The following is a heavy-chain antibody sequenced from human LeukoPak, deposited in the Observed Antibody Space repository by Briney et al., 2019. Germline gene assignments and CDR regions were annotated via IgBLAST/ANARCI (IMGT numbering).Heavy chain of an antibody. J-gene: IGHJ6*03. CDR1: GGSFSGYY. CDR2: INHSGST. Sequence: SETLSLTCAVYGGSFSGYYWSWIRQPPGKGLEWIGEINHSGSTNYNRSLKSRVTISVDTSKNQFSLKLSSVTAADTAVYYCAVRAGYPYYYYYMDVWGKGTTVTVSS. V-gene: IGHV4-34*01. CDR3: AVRAGYPYYYYYMDV. D-gene: IGHD3-9*01.